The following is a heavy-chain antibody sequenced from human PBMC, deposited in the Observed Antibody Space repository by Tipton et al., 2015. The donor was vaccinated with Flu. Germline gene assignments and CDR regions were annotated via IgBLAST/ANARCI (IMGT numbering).Heavy chain of an antibody. Sequence: SLRLSCAASGFTFSSYEMDWVRQAPGKGLEWVSYISGSGTTIYYADSVKGRFTISRDNAENSLHLQMNSLRVDDTAVYYCARDGGQWLGHFDYWGQGTLVTVSS. CDR3: ARDGGQWLGHFDY. V-gene: IGHV3-48*03. J-gene: IGHJ4*02. CDR1: GFTFSSYE. CDR2: ISGSGTTI. D-gene: IGHD6-19*01.